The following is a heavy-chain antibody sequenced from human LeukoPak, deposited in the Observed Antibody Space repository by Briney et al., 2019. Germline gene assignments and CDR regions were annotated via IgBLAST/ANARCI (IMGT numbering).Heavy chain of an antibody. CDR2: IYPGDSDT. CDR3: ARRYCSGGSCYSPFDP. V-gene: IGHV5-51*01. J-gene: IGHJ5*02. CDR1: GYSFTSYW. D-gene: IGHD2-15*01. Sequence: GESLKISCKGSGYSFTSYWIGWVRQMPGKGLEWMGIIYPGDSDTRYSPSFQGQVTISADKSISTAYLQWSSLKASDTAMYYCARRYCSGGSCYSPFDPWGQGTLVTVSS.